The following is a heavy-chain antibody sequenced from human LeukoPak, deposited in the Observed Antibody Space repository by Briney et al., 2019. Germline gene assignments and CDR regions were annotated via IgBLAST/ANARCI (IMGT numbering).Heavy chain of an antibody. CDR3: ARGAAAAGTTGYYGMDV. CDR1: GYTFSSYG. CDR2: IIPIFGIA. V-gene: IGHV1-69*10. J-gene: IGHJ6*02. Sequence: SVKVSCKASGYTFSSYGISWVRQAPGQGLEWMGGIIPIFGIANYAQKFQGRVTITADKSTSTAYMELSSLRSEDTAVYYCARGAAAAGTTGYYGMDVWGQGTTVTVSS. D-gene: IGHD6-13*01.